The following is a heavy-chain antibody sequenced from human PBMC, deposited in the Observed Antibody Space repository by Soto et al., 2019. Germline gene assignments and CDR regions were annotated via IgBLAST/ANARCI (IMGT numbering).Heavy chain of an antibody. J-gene: IGHJ6*02. D-gene: IGHD6-13*01. CDR3: ARDSSVAAAAFYYYYGMDV. CDR2: INPSGGGT. CDR1: GYTFTSYY. V-gene: IGHV1-46*01. Sequence: ASVKVSCKASGYTFTSYYMHWVRQAPGQGLEWMGIINPSGGGTSYAQKFQGRVTMTRDTSTSTVYMELSSLRSEDTAVYYCARDSSVAAAAFYYYYGMDVWGQGTTVTVS.